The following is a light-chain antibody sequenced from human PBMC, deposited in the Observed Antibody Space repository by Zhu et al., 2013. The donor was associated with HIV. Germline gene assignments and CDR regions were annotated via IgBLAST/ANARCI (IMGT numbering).Light chain of an antibody. CDR1: QTVSYRH. CDR3: QHYSNRGPFT. Sequence: EIVLMQSPGTLSLSPGERATLSCRASQTVSYRHIAWYQQKPGQPPRLLLYGSSNRAPGIPDRFSGSGSGTDFTLTISSLQSEDFAIYYCQHYSNRGPFTFGPGTKVELK. J-gene: IGKJ3*01. CDR2: GSS. V-gene: IGKV3-20*01.